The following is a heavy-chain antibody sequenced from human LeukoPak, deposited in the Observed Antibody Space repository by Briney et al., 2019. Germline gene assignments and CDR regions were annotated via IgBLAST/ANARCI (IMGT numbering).Heavy chain of an antibody. V-gene: IGHV3-7*01. CDR1: GFSFSYSW. CDR2: INPDGRNE. Sequence: GGSLRLSCAVSGFSFSYSWMSWVRQAPGKGLEWVATINPDGRNEYYLDSMRGRFTISRDNAKNSLYLQLDSLRAEDTAVYYCARDYWNYFDYWGQGTLVTVST. CDR3: ARDYWNYFDY. J-gene: IGHJ4*01. D-gene: IGHD1-1*01.